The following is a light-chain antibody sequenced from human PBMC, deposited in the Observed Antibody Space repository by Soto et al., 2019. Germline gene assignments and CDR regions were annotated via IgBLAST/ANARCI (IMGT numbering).Light chain of an antibody. CDR3: TSYTSSSTPYV. CDR2: DVS. V-gene: IGLV2-14*01. CDR1: SSDVGGYNF. J-gene: IGLJ1*01. Sequence: QSVLTQPASVSGSPGQSITFSCTGTSSDVGGYNFVSWYQQHPGKAPKLMIFDVSYRPSGVSNRFSGSKSGNTASLTISGLQPEDEADYYCTSYTSSSTPYVFGTRTKVTVL.